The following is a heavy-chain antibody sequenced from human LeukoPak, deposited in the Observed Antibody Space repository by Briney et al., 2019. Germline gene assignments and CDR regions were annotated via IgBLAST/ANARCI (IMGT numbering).Heavy chain of an antibody. CDR1: GGTFSSYA. CDR3: ARSSGEQLAGGYYFDY. V-gene: IGHV1-69*05. Sequence: ASVRVSCKASGGTFSSYAISWVRQAPGQGLEWMGGIIPIFGAANYTQKFQGRVTITTDESTSTAYMELSSLRSEDTAVYYCARSSGEQLAGGYYFDYWGQGTLATVSS. D-gene: IGHD6-6*01. CDR2: IIPIFGAA. J-gene: IGHJ4*02.